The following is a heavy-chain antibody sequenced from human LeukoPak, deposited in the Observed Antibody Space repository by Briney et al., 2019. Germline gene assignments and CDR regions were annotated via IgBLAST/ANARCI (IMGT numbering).Heavy chain of an antibody. CDR2: IIPIFGTA. J-gene: IGHJ4*02. CDR1: GGTYSSYA. Sequence: SVKVSCKASGGTYSSYAISWVRQAPGQGLEWMGGIIPIFGTANYAQKFQGRVTITTDESTSTAYMELSSLRSEDTAVYYCARDYYDSSGKYFDYWGQGTLVTVSS. CDR3: ARDYYDSSGKYFDY. D-gene: IGHD3-22*01. V-gene: IGHV1-69*05.